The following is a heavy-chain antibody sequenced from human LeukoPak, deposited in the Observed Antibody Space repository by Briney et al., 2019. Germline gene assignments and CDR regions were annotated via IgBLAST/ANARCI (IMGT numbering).Heavy chain of an antibody. Sequence: SETLSLTCTVSGDSISSSSYHWGWIRQPPGKGLEWIGSIYYSGSTYYNPSLKSRVTISVDTSKNQFSLKLSSVTAADTAVYYCARAVSSWYYFDYWGQGTLVTVSS. V-gene: IGHV4-39*07. J-gene: IGHJ4*02. CDR1: GDSISSSSYH. CDR2: IYYSGST. D-gene: IGHD6-13*01. CDR3: ARAVSSWYYFDY.